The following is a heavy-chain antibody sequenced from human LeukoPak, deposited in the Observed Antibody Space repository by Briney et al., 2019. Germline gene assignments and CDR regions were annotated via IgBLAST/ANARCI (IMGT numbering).Heavy chain of an antibody. CDR2: IYHSGTT. V-gene: IGHV4-4*02. J-gene: IGHJ3*02. D-gene: IGHD3-22*01. Sequence: PSETLSLTCAVSGGSISSRNWWTWVHQPPGKGLEWIGEIYHSGTTNFNPSLKSRVTISVDKSKNQFSLKLISVTAADTAVYYCVRDFYDSSSYDGFDIWGQGTMVTVSS. CDR1: GGSISSRNW. CDR3: VRDFYDSSSYDGFDI.